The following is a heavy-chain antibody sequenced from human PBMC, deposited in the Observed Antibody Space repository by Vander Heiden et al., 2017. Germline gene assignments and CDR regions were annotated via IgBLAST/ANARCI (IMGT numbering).Heavy chain of an antibody. CDR1: GFTFSSYS. Sequence: EVQLVESGGGLVQPGGSLRPSCAASGFTFSSYSMNWVRQAPGKGLEWVSYISSSSSTIYYADSVKGRFTISRDNAKNSLYPQMNSLRDEDTAVYYCARVWLGAFDIWGQGTMVTVS. CDR3: ARVWLGAFDI. V-gene: IGHV3-48*02. CDR2: ISSSSSTI. J-gene: IGHJ3*02. D-gene: IGHD3-10*01.